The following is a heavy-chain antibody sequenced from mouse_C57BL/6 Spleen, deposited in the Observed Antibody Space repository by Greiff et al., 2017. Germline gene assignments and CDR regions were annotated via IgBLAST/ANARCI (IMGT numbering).Heavy chain of an antibody. CDR3: ASNYDVWYFDV. V-gene: IGHV1-7*01. J-gene: IGHJ1*03. Sequence: QVQLQQSGAELAKPGASVKLSCKASGYTFTSYWLHWVKQRPGQGLEWIGYINHSSGYTKYTQKFKDKATLTADKSSRPASMQLSSPPYEDSAVYYGASNYDVWYFDVWGTGTTVTVSS. D-gene: IGHD2-4*01. CDR1: GYTFTSYW. CDR2: INHSSGYT.